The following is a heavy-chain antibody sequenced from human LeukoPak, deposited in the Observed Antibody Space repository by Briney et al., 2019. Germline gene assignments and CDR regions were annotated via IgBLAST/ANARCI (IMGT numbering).Heavy chain of an antibody. J-gene: IGHJ4*02. CDR3: ARDRIAVAGTARFDY. Sequence: GASVKVSCKAFGCTFTSYGISWVRQAPGQGLEWMGWISAYNGNTNYAQKLQGRVTMTTDTSTSTAYMELRSLRSDDTAVYYCARDRIAVAGTARFDYWGQGTLVTVSS. D-gene: IGHD6-19*01. CDR1: GCTFTSYG. CDR2: ISAYNGNT. V-gene: IGHV1-18*01.